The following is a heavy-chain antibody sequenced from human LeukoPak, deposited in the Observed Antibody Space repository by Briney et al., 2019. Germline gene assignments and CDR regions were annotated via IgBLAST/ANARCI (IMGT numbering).Heavy chain of an antibody. CDR3: ARDTHTADY. V-gene: IGHV3-11*01. CDR2: ISSSSNTI. CDR1: GFTFSDYY. J-gene: IGHJ4*02. D-gene: IGHD5-18*01. Sequence: KPGGSLRLSCAASGFTFSDYYMTWIRQVPGKGLEWISYISSSSNTIHYADSVKGRFTISRDNAKNSLYLQMNSLRAEDTAMYYCARDTHTADYWGQGTLVTVSS.